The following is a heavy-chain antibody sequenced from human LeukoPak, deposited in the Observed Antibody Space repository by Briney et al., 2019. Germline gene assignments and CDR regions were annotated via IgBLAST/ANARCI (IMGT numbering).Heavy chain of an antibody. V-gene: IGHV3-30*02. D-gene: IGHD1-26*01. CDR3: AREWIVGATPFDY. CDR2: IRNDGSNK. J-gene: IGHJ4*02. Sequence: GGSLRLSCAASGSTFGSYGMHWARQAPGKGLEWVTFIRNDGSNKYYADSVKGRFTISRDNSKNTLYLQMNTLRAEDTAVYYCAREWIVGATPFDYWGQGTLVTVSS. CDR1: GSTFGSYG.